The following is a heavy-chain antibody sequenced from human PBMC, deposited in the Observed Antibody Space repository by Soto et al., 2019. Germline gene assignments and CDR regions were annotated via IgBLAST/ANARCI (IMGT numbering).Heavy chain of an antibody. CDR2: INPSGGST. Sequence: PSVKVSCKASGYTFTSYYMHWVRQAPGQGLEWMGIINPSGGSTSYAQKFQGRVTMTRDTSTSTVYMELSSLRSEDTAVYYCARDHGGYSYGFLDFVNYYYYYYIDVWAKGTTVPVS. V-gene: IGHV1-46*03. CDR3: ARDHGGYSYGFLDFVNYYYYYYIDV. D-gene: IGHD5-18*01. CDR1: GYTFTSYY. J-gene: IGHJ6*03.